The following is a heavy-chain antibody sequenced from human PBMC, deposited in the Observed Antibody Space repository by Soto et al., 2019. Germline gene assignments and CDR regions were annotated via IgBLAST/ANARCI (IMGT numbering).Heavy chain of an antibody. CDR3: GRVTAL. V-gene: IGHV4-30-2*01. CDR2: IYHSGST. CDR1: GGSISSCGYS. J-gene: IGHJ4*02. Sequence: QLQLQESGSGLVKPSQTLSITCAVAGGSISSCGYSWSWIRQPPGNGLEWIGYIYHSGSTYYNPSLKTRVNISVDWSKNKFSLKLSSVTASDTAVYYCGRVTALWGQGTLVTVSS.